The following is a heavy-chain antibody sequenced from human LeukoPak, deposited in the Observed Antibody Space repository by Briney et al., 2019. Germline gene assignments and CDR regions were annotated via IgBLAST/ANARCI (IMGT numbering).Heavy chain of an antibody. CDR2: ISGSGGST. CDR3: EKSVWFGEAGAFDI. V-gene: IGHV3-23*01. D-gene: IGHD3-10*01. Sequence: PGGPLRLSCAASGFTFSSYAMSWVRQAPGKGLEWVSAISGSGGSTNYADSVKGRFTISRDNSKNTLCLQMNSLRAEDTAVYYCEKSVWFGEAGAFDIWRQGTMVTVSS. CDR1: GFTFSSYA. J-gene: IGHJ3*02.